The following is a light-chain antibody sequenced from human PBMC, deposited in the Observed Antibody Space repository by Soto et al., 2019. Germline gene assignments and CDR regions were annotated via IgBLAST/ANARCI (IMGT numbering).Light chain of an antibody. Sequence: DIQMTQSPSSLSASVGDRVTITCRAGQSISSYLNWYQQKPGKAPKLLIYAASSLQSGVPSRFSGSGSGTDFTLTISSLQPEDFATYYCQQSYSTPPITFGQGTRLEIK. CDR2: AAS. CDR3: QQSYSTPPIT. V-gene: IGKV1-39*01. J-gene: IGKJ5*01. CDR1: QSISSY.